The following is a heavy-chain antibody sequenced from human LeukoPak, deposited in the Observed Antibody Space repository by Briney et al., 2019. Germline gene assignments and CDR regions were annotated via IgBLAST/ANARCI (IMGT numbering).Heavy chain of an antibody. CDR1: GFTFSTYS. CDR3: ARVWVDWSKLIFHSFDY. V-gene: IGHV3-48*02. Sequence: PGGSLRLSCAASGFTFSTYSMNWVRQAPGKGLEWVSYISSGSSTIYYADSVKGRLTISRDNAKNSLYLQMNSLRDEDTAVYYCARVWVDWSKLIFHSFDYWGQGTLLTVSS. J-gene: IGHJ4*02. CDR2: ISSGSSTI. D-gene: IGHD3-9*01.